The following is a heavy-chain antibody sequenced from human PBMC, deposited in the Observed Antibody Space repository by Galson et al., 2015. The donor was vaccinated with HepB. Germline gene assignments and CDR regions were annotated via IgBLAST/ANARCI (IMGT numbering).Heavy chain of an antibody. J-gene: IGHJ4*02. CDR1: GFIFSNAA. CDR2: IDTSGGYT. D-gene: IGHD3-10*01. Sequence: LRLSCAASGFIFSNAAMTWVRQAPGKGLEWVSTIDTSGGYTYYADSVKGRFTVSRDNSYNSLFLQMNSLRAEDTALYYCVKHTGSECGSDDYWGQGALVTVSS. CDR3: VKHTGSECGSDDY. V-gene: IGHV3-23*01.